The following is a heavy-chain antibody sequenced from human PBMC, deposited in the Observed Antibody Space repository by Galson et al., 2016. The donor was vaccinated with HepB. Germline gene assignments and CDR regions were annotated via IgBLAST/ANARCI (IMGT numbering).Heavy chain of an antibody. V-gene: IGHV2-5*02. CDR3: ANRRKGCRGGSCSGTYDI. Sequence: PALVKPTQTLTLTCTVSGFSVTTSGVGVGWIRQPPGKALEWLAVIFWDDDKRYSPSLQSRPTITKDHSKNQVFPTMTKMDPGDTGTYFCANRRKGCRGGSCSGTYDIRGQGTTVTVSS. CDR1: GFSVTTSGVG. CDR2: IFWDDDK. D-gene: IGHD2-15*01. J-gene: IGHJ3*02.